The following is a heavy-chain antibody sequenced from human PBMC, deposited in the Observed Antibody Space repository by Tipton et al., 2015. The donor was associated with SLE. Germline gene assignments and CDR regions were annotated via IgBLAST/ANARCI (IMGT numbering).Heavy chain of an antibody. CDR2: ISYSGST. CDR3: ASGNPVMPL. D-gene: IGHD1-1*01. Sequence: TLSLTCTVSGGSISSYYWSWIRQPPGKGLEWIGDISYSGSTNYSPSLKSRVTISVDTSKNQFSLKLTSVTAADTAVYYCASGNPVMPLWGQGTLVTVSS. J-gene: IGHJ4*02. CDR1: GGSISSYY. V-gene: IGHV4-59*01.